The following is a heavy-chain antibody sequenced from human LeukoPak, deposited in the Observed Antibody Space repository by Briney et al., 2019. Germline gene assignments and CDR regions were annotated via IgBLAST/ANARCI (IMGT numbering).Heavy chain of an antibody. CDR2: ISWNSGSI. V-gene: IGHV3-9*01. CDR3: AKDQHDYGDERTFDY. CDR1: GFTFDDYA. Sequence: GGSLRLSCAASGFTFDDYAMHWVRQAPGKGLEWVSGISWNSGSIGYADSVKGRFTISRDNAKNSLYLQMNSLRAEDTAVYYCAKDQHDYGDERTFDYWGQGTLVTVSS. J-gene: IGHJ4*02. D-gene: IGHD4-17*01.